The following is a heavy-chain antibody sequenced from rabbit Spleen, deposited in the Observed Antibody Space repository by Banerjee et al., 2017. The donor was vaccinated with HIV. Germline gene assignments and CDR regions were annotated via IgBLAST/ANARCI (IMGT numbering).Heavy chain of an antibody. V-gene: IGHV1S45*01. CDR2: TGFGSTGNT. D-gene: IGHD2-1*01. CDR3: ARSTYGYDDYGDLYYAAMDL. J-gene: IGHJ6*01. CDR1: GFSFSSSYL. Sequence: QEQLVESGGGLVQPEGSLTLTCTASGFSFSSSYLICWVRQAPGKGLEWIGCTGFGSTGNTYYATWAKGRFTISKTSSTTVTLQMTSLTAADTATYFCARSTYGYDDYGDLYYAAMDLWGQGTLVTVS.